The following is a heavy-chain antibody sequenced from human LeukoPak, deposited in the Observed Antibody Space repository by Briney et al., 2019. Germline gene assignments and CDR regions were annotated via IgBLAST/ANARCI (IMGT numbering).Heavy chain of an antibody. D-gene: IGHD2/OR15-2a*01. V-gene: IGHV3-33*06. CDR1: GFTFSTYA. Sequence: GRSLRLSCAASGFTFSTYAMHWVRQAPGKGLEWVAFIWPDGSKKYYADSVKGRFAISRENSKNTVYLQVNELSPEDTALYCCAKISSIAESNFDYWGQGTLLTVSS. J-gene: IGHJ4*02. CDR3: AKISSIAESNFDY. CDR2: IWPDGSKK.